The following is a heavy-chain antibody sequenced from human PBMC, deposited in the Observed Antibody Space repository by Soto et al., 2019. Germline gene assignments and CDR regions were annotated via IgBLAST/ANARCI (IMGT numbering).Heavy chain of an antibody. CDR1: GGTFSSYT. J-gene: IGHJ3*02. CDR2: IIPILGIA. CDR3: ARRGLYGSGRDAFDI. V-gene: IGHV1-69*02. D-gene: IGHD3-10*01. Sequence: GASVKVSCKASGGTFSSYTISWVRQAPGQGLEWMGRIIPILGIASYAQKFQGRVTITADKSTSTAYMELSSLRSEDTAVYYCARRGLYGSGRDAFDIWGQGTMVTVSS.